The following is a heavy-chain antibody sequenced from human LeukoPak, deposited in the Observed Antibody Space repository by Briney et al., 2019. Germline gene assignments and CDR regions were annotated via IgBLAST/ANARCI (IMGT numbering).Heavy chain of an antibody. Sequence: GGSLRLSCAASGFTFSSDSMSWVRQAPGKGLEWVSSISSSSSYIYYADSVKGRFTISRDNAKNSLYLQMNSLRAEDTAVYYCARDNYDFWSGSRGMDVWGQGTTVTVSS. D-gene: IGHD3-3*01. CDR3: ARDNYDFWSGSRGMDV. CDR1: GFTFSSDS. J-gene: IGHJ6*02. CDR2: ISSSSSYI. V-gene: IGHV3-21*01.